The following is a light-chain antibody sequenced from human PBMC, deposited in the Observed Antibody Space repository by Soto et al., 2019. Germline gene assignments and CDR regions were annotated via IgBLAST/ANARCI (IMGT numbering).Light chain of an antibody. CDR3: QQYNNWTPWT. Sequence: ILMTQSPATLSVSPGERATLSCRASQSVSNNLAWYQQKPGQAPRLLIYDASTRATGIPARFSGSGSGTEITLTISGLQSEDFAVYYCQQYNNWTPWTFGQGTKVEIK. CDR2: DAS. CDR1: QSVSNN. V-gene: IGKV3-15*01. J-gene: IGKJ1*01.